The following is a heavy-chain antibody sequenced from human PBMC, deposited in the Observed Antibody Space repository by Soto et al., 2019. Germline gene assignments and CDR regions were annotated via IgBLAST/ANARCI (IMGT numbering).Heavy chain of an antibody. CDR2: IIGHNGRT. J-gene: IGHJ4*02. D-gene: IGHD6-19*01. Sequence: EVQLLGSGGGLVQPGGSLRLSCAASGFIFDTFDMSWVRQAPGKGLEWVSAIIGHNGRTSYADSVTGWFTISKDNSNKTLYLQMNSLGVEDTAIYYCTKGAWLDDFCGQGVLVTVSS. CDR1: GFIFDTFD. CDR3: TKGAWLDDF. V-gene: IGHV3-23*01.